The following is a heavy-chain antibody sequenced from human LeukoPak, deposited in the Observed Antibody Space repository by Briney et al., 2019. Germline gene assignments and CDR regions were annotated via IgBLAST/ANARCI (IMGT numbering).Heavy chain of an antibody. V-gene: IGHV3-9*01. J-gene: IGHJ4*02. Sequence: GGSLRLSCAASGFTFDDYAMHWVRQAPGKGLEWVSGISWNSGSIGYADSVKGRFTISRDNAKNSLYLQMNSLRAEDTAVYYCAKEGDDSTHSDYWGQGILVTVSS. CDR1: GFTFDDYA. D-gene: IGHD3-22*01. CDR2: ISWNSGSI. CDR3: AKEGDDSTHSDY.